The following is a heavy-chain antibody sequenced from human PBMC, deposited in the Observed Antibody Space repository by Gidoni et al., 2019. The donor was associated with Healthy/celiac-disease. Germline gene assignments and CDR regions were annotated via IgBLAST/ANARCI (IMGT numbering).Heavy chain of an antibody. D-gene: IGHD3-10*01. CDR1: GGSFSGYY. J-gene: IGHJ5*02. CDR3: ASQGSGISLDP. Sequence: QVQLQQWGAGLLKPSETLSLTCAVYGGSFSGYYWSWIRQPPGKGLEWIGEINHSGSTNYNPSLKSRVTISVDTSKNQFSLKLSSVTAADTAVYYCASQGSGISLDPWGQGTLVTVSS. CDR2: INHSGST. V-gene: IGHV4-34*01.